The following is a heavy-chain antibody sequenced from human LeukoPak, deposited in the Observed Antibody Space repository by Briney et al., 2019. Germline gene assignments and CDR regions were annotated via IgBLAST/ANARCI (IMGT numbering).Heavy chain of an antibody. V-gene: IGHV4-59*06. J-gene: IGHJ2*01. Sequence: PSETLSLTCSVSGGSISSLYWSWIRQPPGKGLEWIGYIYYSGSTFYNPSLKSRVTISVGTSKNQFSLKLTSVTAADTAVYYCARLHILTGRYFDLWGRGTLVTVSS. CDR3: ARLHILTGRYFDL. CDR1: GGSISSLY. CDR2: IYYSGST. D-gene: IGHD3-9*01.